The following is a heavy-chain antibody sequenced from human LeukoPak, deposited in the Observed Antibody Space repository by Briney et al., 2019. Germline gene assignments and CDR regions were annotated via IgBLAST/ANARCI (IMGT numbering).Heavy chain of an antibody. CDR2: ISAYNGNT. V-gene: IGHV1-18*01. D-gene: IGHD2-15*01. Sequence: ASVKVSCKASGYTFTSYGISWVRQAPGQGLEWMGWISAYNGNTNYAQKLQGRVTMTTDTSTSTAYMELRSLRSDDTAVYYCARDRCSGGSCYSVLFDYWGQGTLVTVSS. J-gene: IGHJ4*02. CDR1: GYTFTSYG. CDR3: ARDRCSGGSCYSVLFDY.